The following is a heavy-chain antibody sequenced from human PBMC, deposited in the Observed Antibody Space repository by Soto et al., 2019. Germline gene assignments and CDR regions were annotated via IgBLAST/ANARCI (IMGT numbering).Heavy chain of an antibody. CDR3: ARYPIIRIFYRYYYYYMDV. J-gene: IGHJ6*03. CDR1: GFTFSSYS. Sequence: EVQLVESGGGLVKPGGSLSLSCAASGFTFSSYSMNWVRQAPGKGLEWVSSISSSSSYIYYEDSVKGRFTISGDNAKNTLNLQMNSLRAEHTAVYYCARYPIIRIFYRYYYYYMDVWGKGTPVTVSS. CDR2: ISSSSSYI. D-gene: IGHD2-8*01. V-gene: IGHV3-21*01.